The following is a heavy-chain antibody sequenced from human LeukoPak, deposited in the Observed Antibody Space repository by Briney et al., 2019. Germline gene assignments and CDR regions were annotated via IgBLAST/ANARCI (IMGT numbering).Heavy chain of an antibody. CDR2: IKHDGSER. V-gene: IGHV3-7*01. D-gene: IGHD2-2*01. CDR1: GSTFSNYW. CDR3: GTEATGYTASWLDH. Sequence: GGSPRPSCAVAGSTFSNYWMRCVRQAAKGRLGWVAKIKHDGSERYYLASVKGRVTISRDNGKNSISLQFSSLRAEDTAVYYCGTEATGYTASWLDHWGQGTLVTVSS. J-gene: IGHJ4*02.